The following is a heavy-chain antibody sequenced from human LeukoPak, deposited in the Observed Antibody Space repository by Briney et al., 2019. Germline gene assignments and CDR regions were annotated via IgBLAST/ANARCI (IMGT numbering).Heavy chain of an antibody. CDR1: GFTFSSYA. CDR3: ARAMVRGVHFDY. V-gene: IGHV3-30*04. CDR2: ISYDGSNK. D-gene: IGHD3-10*01. J-gene: IGHJ4*02. Sequence: GGSLRLSCAASGFTFSSYAMHWVRQAPGKGLEWVAVISYDGSNKYYADSVKGRFTISGDNSKNTLYLQMNSLRAEDTAVYYCARAMVRGVHFDYWGQGTLVTVSS.